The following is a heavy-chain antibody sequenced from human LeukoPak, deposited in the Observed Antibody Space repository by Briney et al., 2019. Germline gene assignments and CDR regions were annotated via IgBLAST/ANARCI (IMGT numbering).Heavy chain of an antibody. CDR3: ARGRIAAAEFDY. CDR1: GGSISSYY. CDR2: INHSGST. V-gene: IGHV4-34*01. Sequence: PSETLSLTCTVSGGSISSYYWSWIRQPPGKGLEWIGEINHSGSTNYNPSLKSRVTISVDTSKNQFSLKLSSVTAADTAVYYCARGRIAAAEFDYWGQGTLVTVSS. D-gene: IGHD6-13*01. J-gene: IGHJ4*02.